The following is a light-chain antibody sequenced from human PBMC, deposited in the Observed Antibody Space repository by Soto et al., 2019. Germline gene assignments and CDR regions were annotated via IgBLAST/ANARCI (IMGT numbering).Light chain of an antibody. CDR1: QSISGN. CDR3: QRYDNWPLT. CDR2: HTS. Sequence: ELVMTQSPATLSVSPGESATLSCRSSQSISGNLAWYQQQPGRAPRLLIYHTSTRATGVPARFSGSGSGTEFSRTIRSLQAEDAAVYYCQRYDNWPLTFGGGTKVQIK. V-gene: IGKV3-15*01. J-gene: IGKJ4*01.